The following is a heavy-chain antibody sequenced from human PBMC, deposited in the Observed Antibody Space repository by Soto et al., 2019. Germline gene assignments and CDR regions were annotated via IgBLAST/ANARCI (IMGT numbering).Heavy chain of an antibody. D-gene: IGHD6-13*01. CDR1: GGSFMGYY. Sequence: SETLSLTCVVYGGSFMGYYWSWIRQPAEKRPVWLGRIHYNGKSHYNPSLRSRVSMSMDTAKKENYLELTSVTAAATAVYYCVRDVAAVGTDWVDSWGQGTLVTVSS. V-gene: IGHV4-4*07. J-gene: IGHJ5*01. CDR2: IHYNGKS. CDR3: VRDVAAVGTDWVDS.